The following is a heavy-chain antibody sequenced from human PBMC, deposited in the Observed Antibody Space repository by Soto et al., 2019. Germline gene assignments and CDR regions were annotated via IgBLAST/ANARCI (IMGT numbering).Heavy chain of an antibody. J-gene: IGHJ6*02. CDR2: FDPEDGET. D-gene: IGHD2-2*01. CDR1: GYTLTELS. CDR3: ATDIAATYQLLIKETYGMDV. Sequence: GASVKVSCKVSGYTLTELSMHWVRQAPGKGLEWMGGFDPEDGETIYAQKFQGRVTMTEDTSTDTAYMELSSLRSEGTAVYYCATDIAATYQLLIKETYGMDVWGQGTTVTVSS. V-gene: IGHV1-24*01.